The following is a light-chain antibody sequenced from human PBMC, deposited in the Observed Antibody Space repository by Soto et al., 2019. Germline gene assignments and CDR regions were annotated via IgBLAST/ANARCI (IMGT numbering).Light chain of an antibody. J-gene: IGKJ3*01. Sequence: DIQMTQSPSSLSASVGDRVTITCQASQDISNYLNWYQQKPGKAPKLLIYYASNLETGVPSRFSGSGSGTDFTFTISSLQSEDIATYYCQQYDNLPFTVGPGTKVDIK. CDR1: QDISNY. V-gene: IGKV1-33*01. CDR2: YAS. CDR3: QQYDNLPFT.